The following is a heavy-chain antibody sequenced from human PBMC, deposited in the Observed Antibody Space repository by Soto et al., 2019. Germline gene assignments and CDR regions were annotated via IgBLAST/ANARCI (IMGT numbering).Heavy chain of an antibody. V-gene: IGHV4-59*01. J-gene: IGHJ5*02. Sequence: PSETLSLTCTVSGGYISSYYWSWIRQPPGKGLEWIGYIYYSGSTNYNPSLKSRVTISVDTSKNQFSLKLSSVTAADTAVYYCARDLSITMVRGVIRWFDPWGQGTLVTVSS. D-gene: IGHD3-10*01. CDR3: ARDLSITMVRGVIRWFDP. CDR1: GGYISSYY. CDR2: IYYSGST.